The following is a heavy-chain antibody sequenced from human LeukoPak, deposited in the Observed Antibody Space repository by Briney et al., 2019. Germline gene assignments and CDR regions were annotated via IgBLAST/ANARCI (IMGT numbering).Heavy chain of an antibody. CDR3: AKGEAEEIDY. J-gene: IGHJ4*02. CDR2: IRYDGSNK. Sequence: GGSLRLSCSASGFTFSSYGMHWVRQAPGKGLEWVAFIRYDGSNKYYADSVKGRFTISRDNSKNTLYLQMNSLRAEDTAVYYCAKGEAEEIDYWGQGTLVTVSS. V-gene: IGHV3-30*02. CDR1: GFTFSSYG. D-gene: IGHD3-16*01.